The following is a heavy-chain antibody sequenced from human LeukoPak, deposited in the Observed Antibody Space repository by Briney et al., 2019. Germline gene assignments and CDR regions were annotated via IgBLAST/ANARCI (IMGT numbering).Heavy chain of an antibody. Sequence: PGGSLRLSCAASGFTFSSYWMHWVRQAPGKGLVWVSRINSDGSSTSYADSVKGRFTISRDNAKNTLYLQTNSLRAEDTAVYYCARRYDSSGYYFVGMSRAFDIWGQGTMVTVSS. CDR2: INSDGSST. CDR3: ARRYDSSGYYFVGMSRAFDI. CDR1: GFTFSSYW. V-gene: IGHV3-74*01. D-gene: IGHD3-22*01. J-gene: IGHJ3*02.